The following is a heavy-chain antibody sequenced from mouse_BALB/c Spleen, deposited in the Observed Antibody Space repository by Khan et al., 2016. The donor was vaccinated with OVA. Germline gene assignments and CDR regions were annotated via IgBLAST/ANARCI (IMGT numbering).Heavy chain of an antibody. Sequence: QIQLVQSGPELKKPGETVKISCKASGYTFKNHGMYWVKQAPGKGLKWMGCINTYTGETTYVEDFKGRFAISLETSDSTAYLQINNLKNEDTTTYFYARPPFFSYVMVYWGQGTTVTVSS. V-gene: IGHV9-3-1*01. CDR1: GYTFKNHG. CDR2: INTYTGET. CDR3: ARPPFFSYVMVY. J-gene: IGHJ4*01.